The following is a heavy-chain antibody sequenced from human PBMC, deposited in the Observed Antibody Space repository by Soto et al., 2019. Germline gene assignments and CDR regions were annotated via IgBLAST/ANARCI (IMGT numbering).Heavy chain of an antibody. CDR3: ARRSYGSGVDL. V-gene: IGHV4-39*01. J-gene: IGHJ5*02. CDR1: GCSISSSGHY. D-gene: IGHD3-10*01. Sequence: QLQLQESGPGLVKPSEALSLTCTVSGCSISSSGHYWGWLRQTPGKGLEWIGNIFYSGGTHYNASFRSRVSISVDSSKNQLSLNVTSVTAADAAVYYCARRSYGSGVDLWGRGTLVTVSS. CDR2: IFYSGGT.